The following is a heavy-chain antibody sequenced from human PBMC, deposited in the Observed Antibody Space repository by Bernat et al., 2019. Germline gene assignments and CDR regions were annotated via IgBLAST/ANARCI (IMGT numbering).Heavy chain of an antibody. CDR2: IHYSGNT. Sequence: QVQLQESGPGLVKPSETLSLTCTVSGGSISSYYWNWIRQPPGKGLEWIGYIHYSGNTNHNPSLKSRVTMSVDTSKSQFSLNLSSVTAADTAVYYCARGLVSLAWWFGPWGQGTLVTVSS. CDR1: GGSISSYY. CDR3: ARGLVSLAWWFGP. J-gene: IGHJ5*02. V-gene: IGHV4-59*01. D-gene: IGHD2-8*01.